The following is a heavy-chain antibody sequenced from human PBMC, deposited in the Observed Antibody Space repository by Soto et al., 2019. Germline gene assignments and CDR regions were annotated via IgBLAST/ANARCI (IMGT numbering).Heavy chain of an antibody. CDR1: GYTFTSYG. V-gene: IGHV1-18*01. J-gene: IGHJ6*02. CDR3: AGARGAYGMDV. CDR2: ISAYKGNT. Sequence: QVQLVQSGAEVKKPGASVKVSCKASGYTFTSYGISWVRQAPGQGLGWMGWISAYKGNTNYAQKLQGRVTMTTDTSTSTAYMELRGLRSDDRAVYYCAGARGAYGMDVWGQGTTVTVSS.